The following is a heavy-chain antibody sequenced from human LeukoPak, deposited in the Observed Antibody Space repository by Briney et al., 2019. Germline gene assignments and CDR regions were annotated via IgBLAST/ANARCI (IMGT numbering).Heavy chain of an antibody. CDR1: GYTFTTYA. CDR2: INTNTGNP. V-gene: IGHV7-4-1*02. CDR3: ARGRNGYSYADYYYYGMDV. J-gene: IGHJ6*02. Sequence: ASVKVSCKASGYTFTTYAMSWVRQAPGQGLEWMGWINTNTGNPTYAQGFTGRFVFSLDTSVSTAYLQISSLKAEDTAVYYCARGRNGYSYADYYYYGMDVWGQGTTVTVSS. D-gene: IGHD5-18*01.